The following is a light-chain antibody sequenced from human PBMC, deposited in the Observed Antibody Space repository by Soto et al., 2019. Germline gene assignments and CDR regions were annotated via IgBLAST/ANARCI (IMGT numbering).Light chain of an antibody. J-gene: IGKJ1*01. V-gene: IGKV3-15*01. CDR2: STS. CDR3: QQYNYWPRT. CDR1: QSVGSN. Sequence: EIVMTQSPATLSVSPGEVAALSCMASQSVGSNLAWYQHKPGQSPRLLIYSTSTRATDIPARFSGSGSGTEFTLTVSSLQSEDFAVYYCQQYNYWPRTFGPGTKVDIK.